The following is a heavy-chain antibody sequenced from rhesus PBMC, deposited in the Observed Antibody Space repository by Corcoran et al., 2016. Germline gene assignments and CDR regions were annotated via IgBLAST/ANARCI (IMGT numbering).Heavy chain of an antibody. Sequence: QVQRQESGQGLVKPSETLSLTCSVSCGFSRSTNWWTCIRQPPRKGLEWIGYISGSSGSTDYNPSLKSRVTMSTDTSKNQFSLKLSSVTAADTAVYYCASGAGTVNGVFDYWGQGVLVTVSS. CDR3: ASGAGTVNGVFDY. J-gene: IGHJ4*01. CDR2: ISGSSGST. V-gene: IGHV4-65*01. CDR1: CGFSRSTNW. D-gene: IGHD5-24*01.